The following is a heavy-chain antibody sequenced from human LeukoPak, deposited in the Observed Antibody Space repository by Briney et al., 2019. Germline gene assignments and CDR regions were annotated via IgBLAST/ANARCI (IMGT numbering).Heavy chain of an antibody. CDR3: ARGFRERWLQSSGVDY. V-gene: IGHV1-8*01. J-gene: IGHJ4*02. D-gene: IGHD5-24*01. CDR2: MNPNSGNT. Sequence: ASVKVSCKAPGYTFTSYDINWVRQATGQGLEWMGWMNPNSGNTGYAQKFQGRVTITRNTSISTAYMELSSLRSEDTAVYYCARGFRERWLQSSGVDYWGQGTLVTVSS. CDR1: GYTFTSYD.